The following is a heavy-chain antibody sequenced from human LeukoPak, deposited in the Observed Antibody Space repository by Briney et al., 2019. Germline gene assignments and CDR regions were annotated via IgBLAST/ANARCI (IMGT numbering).Heavy chain of an antibody. CDR3: AKEQWLTNSFDN. Sequence: GGSLRLSCAASGLSFSNYDMHWVRQAPGKGLEWVALISNDGSNNNYADSVRGRFNISRDNSKNTLYLEVNSLRVEDTGVYYCAKEQWLTNSFDNWGQGTLVTVSS. V-gene: IGHV3-30*18. CDR2: ISNDGSNN. D-gene: IGHD6-19*01. J-gene: IGHJ4*02. CDR1: GLSFSNYD.